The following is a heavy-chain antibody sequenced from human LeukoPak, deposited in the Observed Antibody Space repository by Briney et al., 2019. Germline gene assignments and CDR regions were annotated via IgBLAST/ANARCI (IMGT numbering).Heavy chain of an antibody. CDR3: ARRSRGSSALGY. CDR1: GGSISSSSDW. J-gene: IGHJ4*02. D-gene: IGHD6-13*01. V-gene: IGHV4-4*02. CDR2: ISHTGSI. Sequence: SETLSLTCTVSGGSISSSSDWWSWVRQPPGKGLEWIIEISHTGSINDNPSLKSRVTISADKSKNQFSLQLTSVTAADTAVYHCARRSRGSSALGYWGQGTLVTASS.